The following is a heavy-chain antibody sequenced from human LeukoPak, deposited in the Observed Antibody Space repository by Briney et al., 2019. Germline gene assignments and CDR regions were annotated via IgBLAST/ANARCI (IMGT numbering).Heavy chain of an antibody. V-gene: IGHV3-30*04. Sequence: PGRSLRLSCAASGFTFSSYAMHWVRQAPGKGLEWVAVISYDGSNKYYADSVKGRFTTSRDNSKNTLYLQMNSLRAEDTAVYYCASVRGPYYFDYWGQGTLVTVSS. J-gene: IGHJ4*02. CDR2: ISYDGSNK. CDR3: ASVRGPYYFDY. CDR1: GFTFSSYA. D-gene: IGHD3-10*01.